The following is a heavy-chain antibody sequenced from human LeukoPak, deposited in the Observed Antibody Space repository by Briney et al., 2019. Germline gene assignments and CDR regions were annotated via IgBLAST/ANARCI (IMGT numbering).Heavy chain of an antibody. CDR3: ARTVGYCSGGSCYGWFDP. CDR2: ISAYNGNT. J-gene: IGHJ5*02. V-gene: IGHV1-18*01. CDR1: GYTFTSYG. Sequence: GASVKVSCKASGYTFTSYGISWVRQAPGQGLEWMGWISAYNGNTNYAQKLQGRVTITTDTSTSTAYMELRSLRSDDTAVYYCARTVGYCSGGSCYGWFDPWGQGTLVTVSS. D-gene: IGHD2-15*01.